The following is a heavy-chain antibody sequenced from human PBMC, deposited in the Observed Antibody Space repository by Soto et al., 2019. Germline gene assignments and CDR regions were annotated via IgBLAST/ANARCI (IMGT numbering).Heavy chain of an antibody. CDR2: IGTAGDT. D-gene: IGHD1-26*01. CDR1: GFTFSSYD. Sequence: VGSLRLSCAASGFTFSSYDMHWVRQATGKGLEWVSAIGTAGDTYYPGSVKGRFTISRKNAKNSLYLQMNSLRAGDTAVYYCARDGGVGANYYGMDVWGQGTTVTVSS. CDR3: ARDGGVGANYYGMDV. J-gene: IGHJ6*02. V-gene: IGHV3-13*01.